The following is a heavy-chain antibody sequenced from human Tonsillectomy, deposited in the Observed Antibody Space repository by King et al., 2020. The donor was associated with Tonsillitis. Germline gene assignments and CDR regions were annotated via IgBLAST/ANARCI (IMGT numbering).Heavy chain of an antibody. Sequence: QVQLVESGGGVVQPGRSLRLSCAASGFTFSSYGMHWVRQAPGKGLEWVAVISYDGSNKYYADSVKGRFTISRDNSKNTLYLQMNSLRAEDTDVYYCAKERSYGDPAEYFQHWGQGTLVTVSS. V-gene: IGHV3-30*18. CDR1: GFTFSSYG. J-gene: IGHJ1*01. D-gene: IGHD4-17*01. CDR2: ISYDGSNK. CDR3: AKERSYGDPAEYFQH.